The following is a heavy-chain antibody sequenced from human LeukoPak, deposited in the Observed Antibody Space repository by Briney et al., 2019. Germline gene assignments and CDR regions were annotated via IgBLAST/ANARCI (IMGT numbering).Heavy chain of an antibody. CDR3: ARDYYGSGYGMDV. Sequence: GGSLRLSCAASGFTVSSNYMSWVRQAPGKELEWVSVIYSGGSTYYADSVKGRFTISRDNSKNTLYLQMNSLRAEDTAVYYCARDYYGSGYGMDVWGQGTTVTVSS. D-gene: IGHD3-10*01. CDR2: IYSGGST. V-gene: IGHV3-66*01. J-gene: IGHJ6*02. CDR1: GFTVSSNY.